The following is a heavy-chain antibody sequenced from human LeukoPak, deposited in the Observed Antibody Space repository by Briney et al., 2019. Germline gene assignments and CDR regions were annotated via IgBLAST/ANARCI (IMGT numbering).Heavy chain of an antibody. D-gene: IGHD3-22*01. Sequence: ASVKVSCKASGYTFTSYGISWVRQAPEQGLEWMGWISAYNGNTNYAQKLQGRVTMTTDTSTSTAYMELRGLRSDDTAVYYCARGAYYYDSSGYFEYFQHWGQGTLVTVSS. V-gene: IGHV1-18*01. J-gene: IGHJ1*01. CDR1: GYTFTSYG. CDR3: ARGAYYYDSSGYFEYFQH. CDR2: ISAYNGNT.